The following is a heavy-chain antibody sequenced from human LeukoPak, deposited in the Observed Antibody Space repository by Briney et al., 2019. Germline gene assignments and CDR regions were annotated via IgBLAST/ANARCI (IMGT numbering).Heavy chain of an antibody. CDR1: GFTFNNYA. V-gene: IGHV3-30*02. CDR2: IWYGGSNK. J-gene: IGHJ4*02. D-gene: IGHD6-13*01. Sequence: PGGSLRLSCAASGFTFNNYAMSWVRQAPGKGLEWVAVIWYGGSNKYYADSVKGRFTISRDNSKNTLYLQMNSLRAEDTAVYYCAKDGGSSSWFHWGQGTLVTVSS. CDR3: AKDGGSSSWFH.